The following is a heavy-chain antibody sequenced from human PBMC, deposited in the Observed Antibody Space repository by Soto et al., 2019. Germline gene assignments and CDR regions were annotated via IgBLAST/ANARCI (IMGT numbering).Heavy chain of an antibody. V-gene: IGHV4-34*01. Sequence: QVQLQQWGAGLLKPSETLSLTCAVYGGSFSGYYWCWIRQPPGKGLEWIGEINHSGSTNYNPSLKSRVTISVDTSKNQLSLKLSSVTAADTAVYYCARAWVGPNAYWGQGTLVTVSS. D-gene: IGHD3-3*01. CDR3: ARAWVGPNAY. CDR1: GGSFSGYY. J-gene: IGHJ4*02. CDR2: INHSGST.